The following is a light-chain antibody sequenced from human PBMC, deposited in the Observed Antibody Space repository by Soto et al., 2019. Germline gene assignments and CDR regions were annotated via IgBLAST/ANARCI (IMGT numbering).Light chain of an antibody. Sequence: EIVMTQSPATLSVSPGERATFSCRASQTVTINLAWYQQKPDQVPRLLIYGASSRATGIPTRFSGSGSGTDFTLTISSLQSEDFAVYYCQQYNNWPLTFGGGTKVEIK. V-gene: IGKV3-15*01. CDR1: QTVTIN. CDR2: GAS. J-gene: IGKJ4*01. CDR3: QQYNNWPLT.